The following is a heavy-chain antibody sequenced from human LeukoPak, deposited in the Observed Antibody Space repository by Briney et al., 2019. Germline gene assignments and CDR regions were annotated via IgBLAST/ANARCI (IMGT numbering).Heavy chain of an antibody. CDR1: GFTVSSNY. D-gene: IGHD3-22*01. CDR2: IYSGGST. CDR3: ARDLNYDSAY. J-gene: IGHJ4*02. Sequence: TGGSLRLSCAASGFTVSSNYMSWVRQAPGKWLEWVSVIYSGGSTYYADSVKGRFTISRDNSKNTVYLQMNSLRAEDTAVYYCARDLNYDSAYWGQGTLVTVSS. V-gene: IGHV3-53*01.